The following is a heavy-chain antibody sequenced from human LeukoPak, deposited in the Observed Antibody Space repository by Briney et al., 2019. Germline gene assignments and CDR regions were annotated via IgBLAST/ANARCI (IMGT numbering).Heavy chain of an antibody. CDR3: ARGLGYGHQAEYFQH. J-gene: IGHJ1*01. CDR1: GGSISSYY. Sequence: PSETLSLTCTVSGGSISSYYWSWLRQPPGKGLEWIGYIYYSGSTNYNPSLTSRVTISVDTSKNQFSLKLSSVTAADTAVYYCARGLGYGHQAEYFQHWGQGTLVTVSS. CDR2: IYYSGST. D-gene: IGHD5-18*01. V-gene: IGHV4-59*01.